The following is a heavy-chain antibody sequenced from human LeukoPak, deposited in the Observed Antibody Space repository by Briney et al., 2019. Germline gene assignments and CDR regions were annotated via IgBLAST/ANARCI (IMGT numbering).Heavy chain of an antibody. CDR3: ARKIGYCSGGSCTGWFDP. CDR1: GYTFTSYA. CDR2: INAGNGNT. D-gene: IGHD2-15*01. V-gene: IGHV1-3*01. J-gene: IGHJ5*02. Sequence: GASVKVSCKASGYTFTSYAMHWVRQAPGQRLEWMGWINAGNGNTKYSQKFQGRVTITRDTSASTAYMELSSLRSEDTAVYYCARKIGYCSGGSCTGWFDPWGQGTLVTVSS.